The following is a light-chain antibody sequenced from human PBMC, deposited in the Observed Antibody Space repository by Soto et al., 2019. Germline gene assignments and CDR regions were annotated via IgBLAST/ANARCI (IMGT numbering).Light chain of an antibody. CDR3: HQYDPWPQT. J-gene: IGKJ1*01. Sequence: EVVMTQSPATLSVSPGERATLSCGASQSVRSYLAWYQQKPGQAPRLLIHGASTRAPGIPARFSGSGSGTDFTLTISSLQSEDFAVYYCHQYDPWPQTFGQGTKVDIK. V-gene: IGKV3-15*01. CDR1: QSVRSY. CDR2: GAS.